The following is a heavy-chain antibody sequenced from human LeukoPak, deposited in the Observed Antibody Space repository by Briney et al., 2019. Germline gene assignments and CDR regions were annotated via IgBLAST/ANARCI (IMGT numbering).Heavy chain of an antibody. Sequence: NPSETLSLTCTVSGGSISSYYWSWIRQPPGKGLEWIGYIYYSGSTNYNPSLKSRVTISVDTSKNQFSLKLSSVTAADTAVYYCARGGITMIVGAFDIWGQGTMVTVSS. J-gene: IGHJ3*02. CDR1: GGSISSYY. V-gene: IGHV4-59*08. CDR3: ARGGITMIVGAFDI. CDR2: IYYSGST. D-gene: IGHD3-22*01.